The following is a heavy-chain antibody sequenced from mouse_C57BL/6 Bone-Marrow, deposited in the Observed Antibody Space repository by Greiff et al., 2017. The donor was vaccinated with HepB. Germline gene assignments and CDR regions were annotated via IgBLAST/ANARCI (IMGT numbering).Heavy chain of an antibody. CDR2: IDPEDGET. CDR1: GFNIKDYY. J-gene: IGHJ2*01. Sequence: EVQLQQSGAELVKPGASVKLSCTASGFNIKDYYMHWVKQRTEQGLEWIGRIDPEDGETKYATKFQGKATITADTSSNTAYLQLSSLTSEDTAVYYCARLGYYGGYWGQGTTLTVSS. V-gene: IGHV14-2*01. CDR3: ARLGYYGGY.